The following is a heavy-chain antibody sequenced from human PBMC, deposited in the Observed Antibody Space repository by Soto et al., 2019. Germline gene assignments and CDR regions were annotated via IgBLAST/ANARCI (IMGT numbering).Heavy chain of an antibody. CDR3: ARDYRWGDCSSTSCYSYYYGMDV. V-gene: IGHV3-7*03. CDR2: IKQDGSEK. CDR1: GFTFSSYW. D-gene: IGHD2-2*01. Sequence: GGSLRLSCAASGFTFSSYWMSWVRQAPGKGLEWVANIKQDGSEKYYVDSVKGRFTISRDNAKNSLYLQMNSLRAEDTAVYYCARDYRWGDCSSTSCYSYYYGMDVWGQGTTVTVSS. J-gene: IGHJ6*02.